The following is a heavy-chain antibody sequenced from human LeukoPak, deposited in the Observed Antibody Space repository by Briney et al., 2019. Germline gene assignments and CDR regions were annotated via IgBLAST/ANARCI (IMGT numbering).Heavy chain of an antibody. CDR2: IYPTDSET. CDR1: GYIFINYW. J-gene: IGHJ4*02. CDR3: ARVRGYAYGYGDY. D-gene: IGHD5-18*01. V-gene: IGHV5-51*01. Sequence: LGESLKISCKVSGYIFINYWIGWVRQMPGKGLEWMGIIYPTDSETRYSPSFQGQVTISVDKSITTAYLQWSALKASDTAIYYCARVRGYAYGYGDYWGQGTLVTVSS.